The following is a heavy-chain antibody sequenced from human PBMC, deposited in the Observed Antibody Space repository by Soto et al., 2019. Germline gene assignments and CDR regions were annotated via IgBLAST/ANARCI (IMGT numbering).Heavy chain of an antibody. J-gene: IGHJ4*02. V-gene: IGHV1-18*01. CDR2: ISAHNGNT. Sequence: QVHLVQSGAEVKKPGASVKVSCKASGYTGTSYGITWVRQAPGQGLEWMGWISAHNGNTDYAQKLQGRVIVTRDTSTSTAYMELRSLRSDDAAVYYCARGRYGDYWGQGALVTVSS. CDR3: ARGRYGDY. D-gene: IGHD1-1*01. CDR1: GYTGTSYG.